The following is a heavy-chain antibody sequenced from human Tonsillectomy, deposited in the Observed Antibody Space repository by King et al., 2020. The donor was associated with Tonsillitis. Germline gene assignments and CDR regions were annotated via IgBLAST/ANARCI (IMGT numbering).Heavy chain of an antibody. Sequence: VQLQQWGAGLLKPSETLSLTCAVYGGSFSGYYWSWIRQPPGKGLEWIGEINHTGSTNYYPSLRSRVTISVATSKNQFSLKLSSVTAADTAVYYCARPSVYDDSSGYYYLGYFQHGGQGTLVTVSS. CDR2: INHTGST. CDR1: GGSFSGYY. D-gene: IGHD3-22*01. V-gene: IGHV4-34*01. CDR3: ARPSVYDDSSGYYYLGYFQH. J-gene: IGHJ1*01.